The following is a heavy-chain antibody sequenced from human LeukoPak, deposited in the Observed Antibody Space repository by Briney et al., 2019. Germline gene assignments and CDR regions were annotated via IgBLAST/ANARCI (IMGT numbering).Heavy chain of an antibody. CDR3: ARIAAAGNRRLNY. D-gene: IGHD6-13*01. V-gene: IGHV1-8*01. CDR1: GYTFTSYA. Sequence: ASVKVSCKASGYTFTSYAINWVRQATGQGLEWMGWMNPNSGNTGYAQKFQGRIIVSRNTSISTAYMELSSLTSEDTAIYYCARIAAAGNRRLNYWGQGTLVTVAS. CDR2: MNPNSGNT. J-gene: IGHJ4*02.